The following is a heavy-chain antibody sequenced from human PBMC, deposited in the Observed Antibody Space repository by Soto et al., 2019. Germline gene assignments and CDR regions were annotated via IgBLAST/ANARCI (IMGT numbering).Heavy chain of an antibody. Sequence: QVQLQQWGAGLLKPSETLSLTCAVYGGSFCGYYWSWIRQPPGKGLEWIGEINHSGSTNYNPSLKRRVTRSVDTSKNQFSLKLSSVTAADTVVYYCAREDRDSYGYGFDYWGQGTLVTVSS. J-gene: IGHJ4*02. V-gene: IGHV4-34*01. D-gene: IGHD5-18*01. CDR1: GGSFCGYY. CDR2: INHSGST. CDR3: AREDRDSYGYGFDY.